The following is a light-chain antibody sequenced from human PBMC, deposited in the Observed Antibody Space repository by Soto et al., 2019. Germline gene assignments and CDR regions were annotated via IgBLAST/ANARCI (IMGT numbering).Light chain of an antibody. J-gene: IGKJ5*01. CDR1: QSVSSY. CDR3: QQRSNWPPP. CDR2: DAS. V-gene: IGKV3-11*01. Sequence: EIVLTQSPGTLSLSPGERATLSCRASQSVSSYLAWYQQKPGQAPRLLIYDASNRATGIPARFSGSGSGTDFTLTISSLEPEDFAVYYCQQRSNWPPPFGQGTRLEIK.